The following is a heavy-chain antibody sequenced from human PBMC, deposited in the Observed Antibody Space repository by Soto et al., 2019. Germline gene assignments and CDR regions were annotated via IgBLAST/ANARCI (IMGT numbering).Heavy chain of an antibody. CDR3: ARDSHYGDNGNY. Sequence: ASETLSLTCTVSGGSISSGGYYWSWIRQHPGKGLEWIGYIYYSGSTYYNPSLKSRVTISVDTSKNQFSLKLSSVTAADTAVYYCARDSHYGDNGNYWGQGTLVTVSS. CDR2: IYYSGST. V-gene: IGHV4-31*03. CDR1: GGSISSGGYY. D-gene: IGHD4-17*01. J-gene: IGHJ4*02.